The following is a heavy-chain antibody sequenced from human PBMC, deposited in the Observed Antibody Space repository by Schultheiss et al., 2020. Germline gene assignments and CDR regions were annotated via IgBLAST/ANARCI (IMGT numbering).Heavy chain of an antibody. V-gene: IGHV1-18*01. CDR1: GYTFTSYG. Sequence: ASVKVSCKASGYTFTSYGISWVRQAPGQGLEWMGWISAYNGNTNYAQKLQGRVTMTTDTSTSTAYMELRSLRSDDTAVYYCARAEDLLGKFYFDFWGQGTLVTVSS. J-gene: IGHJ4*02. CDR3: ARAEDLLGKFYFDF. CDR2: ISAYNGNT.